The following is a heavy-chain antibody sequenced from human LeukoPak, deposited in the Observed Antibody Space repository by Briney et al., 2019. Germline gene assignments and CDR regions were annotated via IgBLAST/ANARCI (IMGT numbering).Heavy chain of an antibody. CDR3: AKSVRSSGYGGYYYYMDV. CDR1: GFTFSSYA. V-gene: IGHV3-43D*03. J-gene: IGHJ6*03. CDR2: ISWDGGST. Sequence: PGGSLRLSCAASGFTFSSYAMHWVRQAPGKGLEWVSLISWDGGSTYYADSVKGRFTISRDNSKNSLYLQMNSLRAEDTALYYCAKSVRSSGYGGYYYYMDVWGKGTTVTVSS. D-gene: IGHD6-19*01.